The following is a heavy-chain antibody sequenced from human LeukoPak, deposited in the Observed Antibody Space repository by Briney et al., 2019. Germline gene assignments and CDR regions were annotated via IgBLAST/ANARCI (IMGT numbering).Heavy chain of an antibody. D-gene: IGHD5-12*01. V-gene: IGHV3-11*01. CDR1: GFTFSDYY. J-gene: IGHJ4*02. CDR2: IGRSGTTI. Sequence: GGSLRLSCAASGFTFSDYYMSWIRQVPGKGLEWVSYIGRSGTTIHYADSVKGRFTISWDNAKKSLYLQMNSLRAEDTAVYYCAKVREATSSYWGQGTLVTVSS. CDR3: AKVREATSSY.